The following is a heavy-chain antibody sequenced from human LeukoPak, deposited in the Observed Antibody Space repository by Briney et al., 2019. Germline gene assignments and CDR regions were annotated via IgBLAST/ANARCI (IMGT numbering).Heavy chain of an antibody. CDR2: IYYSGST. Sequence: SETLSLTCTVSGYSISSDYYWGWIRQPPGKGLEWIGSIYYSGSTYYNPSLKSRVTISVDTSKNQFSLKLSSVTAADTAVYYCARDGYSSKGGRWGQGTLVTVSS. D-gene: IGHD5-18*01. V-gene: IGHV4-38-2*02. J-gene: IGHJ4*02. CDR3: ARDGYSSKGGR. CDR1: GYSISSDYY.